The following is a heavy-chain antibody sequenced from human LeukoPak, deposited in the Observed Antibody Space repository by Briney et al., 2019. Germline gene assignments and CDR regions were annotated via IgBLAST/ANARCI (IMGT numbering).Heavy chain of an antibody. D-gene: IGHD2-2*01. V-gene: IGHV1-69*01. J-gene: IGHJ4*02. CDR3: ARVPSTRYYTDY. CDR1: GGTFSSYA. CDR2: IIPIFGTA. Sequence: SVKVSCKASGGTFSSYAISWVRQAPGQGLEWMGGIIPIFGTANYAQKFQGRVTITADESTSTAYMELSSLRSEDTAVYYCARVPSTRYYTDYWGQGTLVTVSS.